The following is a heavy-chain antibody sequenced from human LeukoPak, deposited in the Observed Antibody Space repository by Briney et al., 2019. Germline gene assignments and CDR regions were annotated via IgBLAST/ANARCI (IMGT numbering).Heavy chain of an antibody. V-gene: IGHV3-23*01. J-gene: IGHJ4*02. Sequence: GGSLRLSCVASGFTFSNYAMSWVRQAPEKGLDWVSVISGSAHKIRYADSVKGRFTISRDNSENTLYLQMNSLRAEDTAVYYCARRVESFDYWGQGTLVTVSS. CDR1: GFTFSNYA. D-gene: IGHD5-24*01. CDR2: ISGSAHKI. CDR3: ARRVESFDY.